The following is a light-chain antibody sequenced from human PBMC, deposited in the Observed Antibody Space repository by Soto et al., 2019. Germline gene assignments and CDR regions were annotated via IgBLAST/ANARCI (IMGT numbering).Light chain of an antibody. CDR1: QTITNY. Sequence: DIRMTQSPSSLSASVGDRVSITCRASQTITNYLNWYQLKPGKAPKLLIYAAATLQSGVPSRFSGSGSGTDFTLTISSLQPEDFATYYCQQRYNTPLTFGGGTKVEIK. CDR2: AAA. CDR3: QQRYNTPLT. V-gene: IGKV1-39*01. J-gene: IGKJ4*01.